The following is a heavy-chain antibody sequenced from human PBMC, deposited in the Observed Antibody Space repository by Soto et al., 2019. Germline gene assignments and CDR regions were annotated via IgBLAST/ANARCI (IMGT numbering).Heavy chain of an antibody. CDR3: AREGSYSAYNFAHGIQLWSFAF. J-gene: IGHJ4*02. V-gene: IGHV4-4*07. CDR1: GGSINTFY. Sequence: SETLSLTCTVSGGSINTFYWSWVRQPAGKGLEWIGRIFSSGSTSFNPSLESLVAKSIDTSKNHFSLNLSSVTAADMAVYYCAREGSYSAYNFAHGIQLWSFAFWGQGALVTAPQ. CDR2: IFSSGST. D-gene: IGHD5-18*01.